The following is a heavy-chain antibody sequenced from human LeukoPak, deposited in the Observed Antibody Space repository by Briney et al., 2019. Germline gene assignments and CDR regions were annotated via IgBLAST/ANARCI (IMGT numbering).Heavy chain of an antibody. J-gene: IGHJ6*03. CDR1: APIKSMSF. D-gene: IGHD5-24*01. CDR3: AIKINRDGHIEGLYYFYMDV. CDR2: IEHDGRHM. V-gene: IGHV3-30-3*02. Sequence: PGGSLRLSCAAAAPIKSMSFIGSGRQAPGKGLEWVAVIEHDGRHMYYADSVKGRFTVSRDNSQNTVYLQMNSLRVDDTALYYPAIKINRDGHIEGLYYFYMDVWGKGTTVTVSS.